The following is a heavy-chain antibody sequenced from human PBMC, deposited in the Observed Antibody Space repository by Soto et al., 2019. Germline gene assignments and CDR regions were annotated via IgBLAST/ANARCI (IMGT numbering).Heavy chain of an antibody. Sequence: PGESLKISCKGSGYSLTSYWIGWVRQMPGKGLEWMGIIYPGDSDTRYSPSFQGQVTISADKSISTAYLQWSSLKASDTAMYYCARLGSSRGVRFDPWGQGTLVTVSS. CDR3: ARLGSSRGVRFDP. J-gene: IGHJ5*02. D-gene: IGHD2-2*01. V-gene: IGHV5-51*01. CDR1: GYSLTSYW. CDR2: IYPGDSDT.